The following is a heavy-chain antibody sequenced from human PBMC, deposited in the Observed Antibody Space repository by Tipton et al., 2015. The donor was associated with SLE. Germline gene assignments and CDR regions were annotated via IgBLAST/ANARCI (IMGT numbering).Heavy chain of an antibody. Sequence: SLRLSCAASGFTFSSYSMNWVRQAPGKGLEWVSSISSSSSYIYYADSVKGRFTISRDNAKNSLYLQMNSLRAEDTAVYYCARDPSSSSVFDYWGQGTLVTVSS. D-gene: IGHD6-6*01. CDR3: ARDPSSSSVFDY. CDR2: ISSSSSYI. CDR1: GFTFSSYS. V-gene: IGHV3-21*03. J-gene: IGHJ4*02.